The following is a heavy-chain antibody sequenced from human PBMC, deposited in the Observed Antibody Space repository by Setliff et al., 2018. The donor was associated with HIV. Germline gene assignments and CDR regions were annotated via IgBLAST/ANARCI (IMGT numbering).Heavy chain of an antibody. CDR3: AREVGAPDYFDS. J-gene: IGHJ4*02. CDR1: GFTFSSFE. CDR2: ISSSGNNV. V-gene: IGHV3-48*03. D-gene: IGHD1-26*01. Sequence: SCAVSGFTFSSFEMNWVRQAPGKGLEWLSYISSSGNNVKYADSVKGRFTIPRDNAKNSLFLQMNSLRAEDTAVYYCAREVGAPDYFDSWGQGTLVTVS.